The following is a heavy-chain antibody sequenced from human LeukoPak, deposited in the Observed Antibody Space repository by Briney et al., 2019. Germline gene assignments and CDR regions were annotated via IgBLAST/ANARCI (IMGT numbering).Heavy chain of an antibody. V-gene: IGHV3-7*03. CDR1: GFTFSNLW. D-gene: IGHD1-20*01. J-gene: IGHJ6*02. Sequence: GGSLRLSCAASGFTFSNLWMSWVRQAPGKGLKWVANIKQDGSEKYYVDSVKGRFTISRDNANNSLYLQMNSLRAEDTAVYYCASRYNWKSSFYYGLDVWGQGTTVTVSS. CDR3: ASRYNWKSSFYYGLDV. CDR2: IKQDGSEK.